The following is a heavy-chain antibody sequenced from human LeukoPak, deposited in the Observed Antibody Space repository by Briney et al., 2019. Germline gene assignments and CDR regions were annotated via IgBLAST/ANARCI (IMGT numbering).Heavy chain of an antibody. V-gene: IGHV1-2*02. J-gene: IGHJ4*02. CDR2: MHPNSGGT. CDR1: GYTFTDYY. Sequence: ASVKVSCKASGYTFTDYYMHWLRQAPGQGLEWMGWMHPNSGGTNYAQKFQGRVTMTRDTSISTAYMDLSSLRSDDTAVYYCARHTTIFGVAIIDIWGQGTLVTVSS. D-gene: IGHD3-3*01. CDR3: ARHTTIFGVAIIDI.